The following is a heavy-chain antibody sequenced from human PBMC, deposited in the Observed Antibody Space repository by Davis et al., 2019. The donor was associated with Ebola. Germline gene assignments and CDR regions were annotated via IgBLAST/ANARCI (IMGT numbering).Heavy chain of an antibody. CDR2: IIPILGIA. J-gene: IGHJ4*02. D-gene: IGHD6-6*01. V-gene: IGHV1-69*04. Sequence: AASVKVSCKASGYTFTSYGISWVRQAPGQGLEWMGRIIPILGIANYAQKFQGRVTITRDTSASTAYMELSSLRSEDTAVYYCARERTSIAARVSWAANDYWGQGTLVTVSS. CDR3: ARERTSIAARVSWAANDY. CDR1: GYTFTSYG.